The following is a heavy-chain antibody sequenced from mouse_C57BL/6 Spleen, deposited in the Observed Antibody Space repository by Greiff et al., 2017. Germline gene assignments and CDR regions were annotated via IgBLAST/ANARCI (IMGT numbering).Heavy chain of an antibody. J-gene: IGHJ3*01. CDR2: IYPGSGST. CDR3: AISDYGSSSWFAY. CDR1: GYTFTSYW. V-gene: IGHV1-55*01. Sequence: QVQLQQPGAELVKPGASVKMSCKASGYTFTSYWITWVKQRPGQGLEWIGDIYPGSGSTNYNEKFKSKATLTVDTSSSTPYMQLSSLTSEDSAVYYCAISDYGSSSWFAYWGQGTLVTVSA. D-gene: IGHD1-1*01.